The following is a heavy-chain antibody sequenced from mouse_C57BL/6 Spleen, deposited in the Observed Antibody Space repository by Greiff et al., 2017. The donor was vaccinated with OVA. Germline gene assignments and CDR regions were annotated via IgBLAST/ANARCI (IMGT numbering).Heavy chain of an antibody. V-gene: IGHV1-55*01. CDR2: IYPGSGST. CDR1: GYTFTSYW. D-gene: IGHD2-3*01. J-gene: IGHJ1*03. CDR3: ARDDGNYWYFDV. Sequence: QVQLQQSGAELVKPGASVKMSCKASGYTFTSYWITWVKQRPGQGLEWIGDIYPGSGSTNYNEKFKSKATLTVDTSSSTAYMQLSSLTSEDSAVYYCARDDGNYWYFDVWGTGTTVTVSS.